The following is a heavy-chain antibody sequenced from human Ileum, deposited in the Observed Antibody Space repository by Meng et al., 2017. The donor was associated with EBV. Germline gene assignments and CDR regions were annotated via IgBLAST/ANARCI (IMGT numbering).Heavy chain of an antibody. D-gene: IGHD5-18*01. CDR2: IIPMFGAP. Sequence: QVQVEEAGAEVKKPGYSVNVSSKASGVTFRNSAISWVRQAPGQGLEWMGGIIPMFGAPDYAQRFQDRVTITADESTSTVYMELNSLRSEDTAVYYCARESGRGYSSDYWGQGTLVTVSS. CDR1: GVTFRNSA. J-gene: IGHJ4*02. V-gene: IGHV1-69*01. CDR3: ARESGRGYSSDY.